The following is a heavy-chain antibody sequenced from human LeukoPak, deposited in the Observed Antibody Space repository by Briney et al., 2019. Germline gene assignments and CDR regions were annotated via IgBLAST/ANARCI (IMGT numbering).Heavy chain of an antibody. Sequence: GGSLRLSCVASKFTSGHSFTNYWMSWVRQAPGKGLEWVANINQDGSETYYGDSVKGRFTMSRDNAKNSLYLQMNSLRAEDTAVYYCARVSRSSWYPGAFDIWGQGTMVTVSS. V-gene: IGHV3-7*01. CDR2: INQDGSET. J-gene: IGHJ3*02. CDR1: KFTSGHSFTNYW. CDR3: ARVSRSSWYPGAFDI. D-gene: IGHD6-13*01.